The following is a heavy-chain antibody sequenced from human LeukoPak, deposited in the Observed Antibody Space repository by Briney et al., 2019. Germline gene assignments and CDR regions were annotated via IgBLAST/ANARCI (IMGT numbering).Heavy chain of an antibody. D-gene: IGHD3-9*01. J-gene: IGHJ4*02. CDR3: ARAPNDILTGYRD. Sequence: GSSVTVSFKSSGGTFSIYAISWVRQAPGQGLEWMGGIIPIFGTANYAQKFQGRVTITADESTSTAYMELSSLRSEDTAVYYCARAPNDILTGYRDWGQGTLVTVSS. CDR1: GGTFSIYA. V-gene: IGHV1-69*01. CDR2: IIPIFGTA.